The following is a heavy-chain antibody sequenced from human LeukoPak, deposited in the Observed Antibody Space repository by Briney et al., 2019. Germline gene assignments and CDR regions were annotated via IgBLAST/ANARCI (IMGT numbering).Heavy chain of an antibody. CDR3: ATTYRGGDCYTDDSAEYFQH. CDR2: IIPIFGIA. D-gene: IGHD2-21*02. Sequence: SVKVSCKASGGTFSSYAISWVRQAPGQGLEWMGRIIPIFGIANYAQKFQGRVTITADKSTSTAYMELSSLRSEDTAVYYCATTYRGGDCYTDDSAEYFQHWGQGTLVTVSS. V-gene: IGHV1-69*04. CDR1: GGTFSSYA. J-gene: IGHJ1*01.